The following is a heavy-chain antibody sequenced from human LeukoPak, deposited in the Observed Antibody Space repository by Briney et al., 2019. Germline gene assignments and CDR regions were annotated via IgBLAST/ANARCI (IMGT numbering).Heavy chain of an antibody. J-gene: IGHJ4*02. CDR3: AKDLGYGDLLTFDY. D-gene: IGHD4-17*01. CDR1: GFTFDDYA. V-gene: IGHV3-9*01. Sequence: GGSLRLSCAASGFTFDDYAMHWVRQAPGKGLEWVSGISWNSGSIGYADSVKGRFTISRDNAKNSLYLQMNSLRAEDTAVYYCAKDLGYGDLLTFDYWGQGTLVTVSS. CDR2: ISWNSGSI.